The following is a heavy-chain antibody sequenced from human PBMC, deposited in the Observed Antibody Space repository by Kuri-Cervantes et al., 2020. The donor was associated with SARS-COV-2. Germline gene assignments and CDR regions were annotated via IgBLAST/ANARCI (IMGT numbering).Heavy chain of an antibody. J-gene: IGHJ5*02. CDR1: GFTFSGYA. D-gene: IGHD3-3*01. CDR3: ASLQSSSDFWSGYPWVRGWFDP. CDR2: ISYDGSNK. V-gene: IGHV3-30-3*01. Sequence: GGSLRLSCAASGFTFSGYAMNWVRQAPGKGLEWVAVISYDGSNKYYADSVKGRFTISRDNSKNTLYLQMNNLRAEDTAVYYCASLQSSSDFWSGYPWVRGWFDPWGQGTLVTVSS.